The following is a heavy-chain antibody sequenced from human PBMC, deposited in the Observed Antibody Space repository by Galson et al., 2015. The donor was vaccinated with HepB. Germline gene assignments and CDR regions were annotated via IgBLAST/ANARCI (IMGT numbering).Heavy chain of an antibody. CDR3: ARSWGSSSPPGDY. J-gene: IGHJ4*02. V-gene: IGHV4-4*02. Sequence: TLSLTCAVSGGFISSSNWWSWVRQPPGKGLEWIGEIYHSGSTNYNPSLKSRVTISVDKSKNQFSLKLSSVTAADTAVYYCARSWGSSSPPGDYWGQGTLVTVSS. D-gene: IGHD6-6*01. CDR1: GGFISSSNW. CDR2: IYHSGST.